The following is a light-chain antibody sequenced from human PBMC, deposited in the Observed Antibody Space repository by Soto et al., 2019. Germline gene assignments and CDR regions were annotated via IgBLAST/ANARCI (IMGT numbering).Light chain of an antibody. V-gene: IGLV1-47*01. CDR1: SSNIRSNF. Sequence: QSVLTQPPSASGTPGQRVTISCSGSSSNIRSNFVYWYQQFPGTAPKLLIYRNNQRPSGVPDRFSGSKSGTSASLAISGLPSQDEADYYCAACDDSLSGWVFGGGTKLTVL. CDR2: RNN. CDR3: AACDDSLSGWV. J-gene: IGLJ3*02.